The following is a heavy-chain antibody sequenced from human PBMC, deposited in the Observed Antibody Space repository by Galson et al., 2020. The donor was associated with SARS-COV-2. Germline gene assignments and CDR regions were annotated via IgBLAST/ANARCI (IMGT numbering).Heavy chain of an antibody. D-gene: IGHD1-7*01. Sequence: SQTLSLTCAISGDSVSSNSAAWTWIRQSPSRGLEWLGRTYYRSKWYNDYAVSVKSRITINPDTSKNQFSLQLNSVTPEDTAVYYCARSGQYNWNYSGGLDPWGQGTLVTVSS. CDR3: ARSGQYNWNYSGGLDP. V-gene: IGHV6-1*01. CDR2: TYYRSKWYN. CDR1: GDSVSSNSAA. J-gene: IGHJ5*02.